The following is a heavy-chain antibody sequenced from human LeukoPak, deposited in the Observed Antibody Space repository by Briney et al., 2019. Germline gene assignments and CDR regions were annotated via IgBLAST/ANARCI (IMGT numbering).Heavy chain of an antibody. CDR2: INPSSGGT. CDR3: ARGFLQYFDY. Sequence: ASVKVSCKASGYTFTGYYIHWVRQAPGQGLEWMGWINPSSGGTKYAQKFQGRVTMTRDTSINTAYMELSRLRSDDTAVYYCARGFLQYFDYWGQGTLVTVSS. J-gene: IGHJ4*02. CDR1: GYTFTGYY. D-gene: IGHD4-11*01. V-gene: IGHV1-2*02.